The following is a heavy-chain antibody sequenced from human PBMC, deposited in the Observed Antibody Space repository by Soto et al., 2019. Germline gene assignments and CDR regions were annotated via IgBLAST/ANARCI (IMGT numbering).Heavy chain of an antibody. D-gene: IGHD3-3*01. J-gene: IGHJ4*02. Sequence: QVQLQQWGAGLLKPSETLSLTCAVYGGSISSGGYSWSWIRQPPGKGLEWIGYIYHSGSTYYNPSLKSRVTISVDRSKNQFSLKLSSVTAADTAVYYCARAARFLEYYFDYWGQGTLVTVSS. V-gene: IGHV4-30-2*01. CDR2: IYHSGST. CDR3: ARAARFLEYYFDY. CDR1: GGSISSGGYS.